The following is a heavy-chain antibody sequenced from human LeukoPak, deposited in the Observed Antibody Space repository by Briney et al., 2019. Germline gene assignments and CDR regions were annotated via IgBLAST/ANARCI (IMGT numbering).Heavy chain of an antibody. J-gene: IGHJ4*02. CDR1: GFTFSSYS. D-gene: IGHD3-22*01. CDR2: ISSSSSYI. V-gene: IGHV3-21*04. Sequence: GGSLRLSCAASGFTFSSYSMNWVRQAPRKGLEWVSSISSSSSYIYYADSVKGRFTISRDNSKNTLYLQMNSLRAEDTAVYYCARGYDSSGYHVFDYWGQGTLVTVSS. CDR3: ARGYDSSGYHVFDY.